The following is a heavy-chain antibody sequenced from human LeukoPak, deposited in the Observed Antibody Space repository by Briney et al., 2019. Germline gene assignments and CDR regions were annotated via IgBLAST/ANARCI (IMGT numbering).Heavy chain of an antibody. CDR1: GFTFSNYA. Sequence: GGSLRLSCAASGFTFSNYAMSWVRQAPGKGLEWVSTISGSGGSTSYADSVKGRFTISRDNSKNALYLQMNSLRDEDTAVHYCAKVPSVSNYYYYMDVWGKGTAVTVSS. D-gene: IGHD3-16*02. CDR3: AKVPSVSNYYYYMDV. J-gene: IGHJ6*03. CDR2: ISGSGGST. V-gene: IGHV3-23*01.